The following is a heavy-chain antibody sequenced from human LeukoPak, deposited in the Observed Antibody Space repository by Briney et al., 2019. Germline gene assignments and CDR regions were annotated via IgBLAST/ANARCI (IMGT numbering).Heavy chain of an antibody. D-gene: IGHD3-3*01. CDR2: ISSSGSTI. Sequence: GGSLRLSCAASGFTFSDYYMSWLRQAPGKGLEWVSYISSSGSTIYYADSVKGRFTISRDNAKNSLYLQMNSLRAEDTAVYYCARVSTYYDFWSGYSADYFDYWGQGTLVTVSS. CDR1: GFTFSDYY. J-gene: IGHJ4*02. CDR3: ARVSTYYDFWSGYSADYFDY. V-gene: IGHV3-11*01.